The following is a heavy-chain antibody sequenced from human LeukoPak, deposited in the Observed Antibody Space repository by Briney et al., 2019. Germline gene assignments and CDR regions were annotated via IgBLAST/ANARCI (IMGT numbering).Heavy chain of an antibody. J-gene: IGHJ4*02. V-gene: IGHV3-21*01. D-gene: IGHD2-15*01. CDR2: ISSGGTYI. CDR3: ARDRPTGRSRGVVVQ. Sequence: GGSLRLSCAASGFTFDTYAMTWVRQAPGKGLEWVASISSGGTYIYYAESVRGRSTISRDNTKNFLYLQLSTLRVEDTAVYYCARDRPTGRSRGVVVQWGQGTLVTVSS. CDR1: GFTFDTYA.